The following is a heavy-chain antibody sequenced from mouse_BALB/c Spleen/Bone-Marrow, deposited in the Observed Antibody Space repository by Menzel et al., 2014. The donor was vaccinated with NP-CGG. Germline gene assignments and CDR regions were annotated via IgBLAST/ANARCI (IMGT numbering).Heavy chain of an antibody. V-gene: IGHV7-3*02. CDR2: IRNKANGYTT. CDR3: ARDNYYDSIYIWYFDV. J-gene: IGHJ1*01. CDR1: GFTFTDYY. Sequence: EVKLMESGGGLVQPGGSLRLSCATSGFTFTDYYMSWVRQPPGKALEWLGFIRNKANGYTTQYSASVKGRFTISRDNSQSILYLQMNTLRAEDSATYYCARDNYYDSIYIWYFDVWGAGTTVTVSS. D-gene: IGHD1-1*01.